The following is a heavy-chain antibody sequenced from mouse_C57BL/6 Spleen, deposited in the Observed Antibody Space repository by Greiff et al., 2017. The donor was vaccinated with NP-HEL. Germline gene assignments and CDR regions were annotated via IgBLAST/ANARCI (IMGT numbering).Heavy chain of an antibody. CDR3: ARLGYYGSSPYYFDY. J-gene: IGHJ2*01. D-gene: IGHD1-1*01. Sequence: QVQLQQPGAELVRPGTSVKLSCKASGYPFTSYWMHWVKQRPGQGLEWIGVIDPSDSYPNYNQKFKGKATLTVDTSSSTAYMQLSSLTSEDSAVYYCARLGYYGSSPYYFDYWGQGTTLTVSS. CDR2: IDPSDSYP. CDR1: GYPFTSYW. V-gene: IGHV1-59*01.